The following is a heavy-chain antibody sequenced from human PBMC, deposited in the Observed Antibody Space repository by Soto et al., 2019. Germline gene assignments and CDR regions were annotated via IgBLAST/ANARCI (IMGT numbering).Heavy chain of an antibody. Sequence: SETLSLTGTVSGASFRGFYWSWIRKSARKGLEWIGRIYATGTTNYNPSLKSRVMMSVDTSKKQFSLKLRSVTAADTAVYYCVRDGTKALRDWFDPWGQGISVTVSS. D-gene: IGHD1-1*01. CDR3: VRDGTKALRDWFDP. CDR1: GASFRGFY. CDR2: IYATGTT. J-gene: IGHJ5*02. V-gene: IGHV4-4*07.